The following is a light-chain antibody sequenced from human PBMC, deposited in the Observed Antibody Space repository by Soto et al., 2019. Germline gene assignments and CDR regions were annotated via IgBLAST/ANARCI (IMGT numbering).Light chain of an antibody. J-gene: IGKJ3*01. CDR1: QSGSNNY. CDR2: SAS. CDR3: QQYGSSPLFT. V-gene: IGKV3-20*01. Sequence: EIVLTQSPGTLSLSPGERATLSCRASQSGSNNYLAWYQQKPGQAPRLLIYSASSRATGIPDRFSGSGSGTDFTLTISRLEPEDLAVYYCQQYGSSPLFTFGPGTKVDFK.